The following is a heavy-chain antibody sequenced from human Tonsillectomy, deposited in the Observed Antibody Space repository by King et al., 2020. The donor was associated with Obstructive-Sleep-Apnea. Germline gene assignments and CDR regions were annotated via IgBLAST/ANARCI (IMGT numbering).Heavy chain of an antibody. Sequence: QVQLVESGGGVVQPGRSLRLSCAASGFTFRTYSMRWVRQAPGKGLEWVAVISYDGSKRYYADSVRGRFTISRDNSKNTLYLQMNSLRADDTAVYYCARDPLDVVWVGAATTSHYFDYWGQGTLVTVSS. CDR2: ISYDGSKR. CDR1: GFTFRTYS. CDR3: ARDPLDVVWVGAATTSHYFDY. D-gene: IGHD2-15*01. J-gene: IGHJ4*02. V-gene: IGHV3-30*04.